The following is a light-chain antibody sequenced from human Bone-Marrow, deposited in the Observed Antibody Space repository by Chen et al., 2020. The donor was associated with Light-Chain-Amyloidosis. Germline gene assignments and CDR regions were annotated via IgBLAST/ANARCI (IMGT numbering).Light chain of an antibody. J-gene: IGLJ3*02. CDR3: QVWNRSSDRPV. V-gene: IGLV3-21*02. Sequence: SYVLTQPSSVSVAPGQTATIPCGGNNIGSTSVHWYQQTPGQAPLLVVYDDSDRPSGIPERLSGSNSGNTAALTIGGVEAGDEADYYCQVWNRSSDRPVFGGGTKLTVL. CDR2: DDS. CDR1: NIGSTS.